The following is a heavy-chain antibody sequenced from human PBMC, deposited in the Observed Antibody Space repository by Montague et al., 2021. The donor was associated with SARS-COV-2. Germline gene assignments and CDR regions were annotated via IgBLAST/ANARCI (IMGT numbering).Heavy chain of an antibody. CDR2: IVVGSGNT. CDR3: AAESITGPQGWFDY. D-gene: IGHD1-20*01. J-gene: IGHJ4*02. CDR1: GFTFTSSA. V-gene: IGHV1-58*01. Sequence: SVKVSCKASGFTFTSSAVQWVRQARGQRLEWIGWIVVGSGNTNYAQKFQERVTITRDMSTSTAYMELSSLRSEDTAVYYCAAESITGPQGWFDYWGQGTLVTVSS.